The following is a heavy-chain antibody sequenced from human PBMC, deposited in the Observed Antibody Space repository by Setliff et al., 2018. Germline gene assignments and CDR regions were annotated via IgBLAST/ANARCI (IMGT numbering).Heavy chain of an antibody. D-gene: IGHD2-21*01. CDR3: ARGGGGHIVVATFDFDI. J-gene: IGHJ3*02. CDR2: ISTTGRYK. CDR1: GFTLSPYA. V-gene: IGHV3-21*01. Sequence: LRLSCAASGFTLSPYAMSWVRQAPGQGLEWASSISTTGRYKFFADSVEGRFTVSRDNAKNSLYLEMNSLRADDTAVYYCARGGGGHIVVATFDFDIWGQGTKVTVSS.